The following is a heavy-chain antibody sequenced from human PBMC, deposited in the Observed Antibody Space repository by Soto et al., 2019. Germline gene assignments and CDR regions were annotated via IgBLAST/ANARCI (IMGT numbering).Heavy chain of an antibody. Sequence: SETLSLTCAVYGGSFSGYYWSWIRQPPGKGLEWIGEINHSGSTNYNRSLKSRVTISVATSKNQFSLKLSSVTAADTAVYYCARARCGGDCYSFDYWGQGTLVTVSS. CDR2: INHSGST. CDR1: GGSFSGYY. V-gene: IGHV4-34*01. D-gene: IGHD2-21*02. J-gene: IGHJ4*02. CDR3: ARARCGGDCYSFDY.